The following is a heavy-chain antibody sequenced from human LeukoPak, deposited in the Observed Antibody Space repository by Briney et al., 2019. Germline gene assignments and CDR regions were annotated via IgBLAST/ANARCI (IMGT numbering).Heavy chain of an antibody. J-gene: IGHJ6*03. CDR3: ARDGLRYFDWLPVPYYYYYMDV. CDR1: GYTFTSYC. V-gene: IGHV1-18*01. D-gene: IGHD3-9*01. CDR2: ISAYNGNT. Sequence: PSVKVSCNASGYTFTSYCISWVRQVPGQGLEWMGWISAYNGNTNYAQKLQGTVTMTTDTSTNTAYMELRSLRSDDTAVYYCARDGLRYFDWLPVPYYYYYMDVWGKGTTVTISS.